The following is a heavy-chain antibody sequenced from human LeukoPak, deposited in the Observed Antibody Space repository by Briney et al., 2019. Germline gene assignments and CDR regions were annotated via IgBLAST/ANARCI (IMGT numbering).Heavy chain of an antibody. CDR1: GFTFSSYS. D-gene: IGHD3-22*01. CDR3: AKDSGYYYDSSVPDY. CDR2: ISSSSSTI. J-gene: IGHJ4*02. V-gene: IGHV3-48*01. Sequence: PGGSLRLSCAASGFTFSSYSMNWVRQAPGKGLEWVSYISSSSSTIYYADSVKGRFTISRDNSKNTLYLQMNSLRAEDTALYYCAKDSGYYYDSSVPDYWGQGTLVTVSS.